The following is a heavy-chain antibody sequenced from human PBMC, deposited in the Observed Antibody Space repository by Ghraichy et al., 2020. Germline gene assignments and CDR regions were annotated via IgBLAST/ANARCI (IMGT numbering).Heavy chain of an antibody. V-gene: IGHV3-53*01. D-gene: IGHD6-13*01. Sequence: GGSLRLSCAASGFTVSSNYMSWVRQAPGKGLEWVSVIYSGGSTYYADSVKGRFTISRDNSKNTLYLQMNSLRAEDTAVYYCARGVFLRYSSSWVFDYWGQGTLVTVSS. CDR2: IYSGGST. CDR1: GFTVSSNY. J-gene: IGHJ4*02. CDR3: ARGVFLRYSSSWVFDY.